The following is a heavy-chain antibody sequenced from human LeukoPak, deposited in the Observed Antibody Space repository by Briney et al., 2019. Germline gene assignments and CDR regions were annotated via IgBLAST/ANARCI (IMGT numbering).Heavy chain of an antibody. V-gene: IGHV1-18*01. Sequence: ASVKVSCKASGYTFTSYGISWVRQAPGQGLEWMGWISAYNGNTNYAQKLQGRVTITTDTSTSTAYMELRSLRSDDPAVYYCARPAMALQRFRYYYDMDVWGKGTTVTVSS. CDR2: ISAYNGNT. CDR3: ARPAMALQRFRYYYDMDV. J-gene: IGHJ6*03. D-gene: IGHD3-3*01. CDR1: GYTFTSYG.